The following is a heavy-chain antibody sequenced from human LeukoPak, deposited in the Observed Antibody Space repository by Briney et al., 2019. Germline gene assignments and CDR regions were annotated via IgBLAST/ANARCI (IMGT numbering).Heavy chain of an antibody. J-gene: IGHJ1*01. D-gene: IGHD3-22*01. Sequence: GGSLRLSCAASGFTFSRYWMHWVRHAPGKGLVWVSRINGDGSTTSYADSVKGGFTISRDNAKNTLYLQMNSLRAEDTAVYYCATGNYYASRGSYTFGHWGQGSLVTVSS. CDR1: GFTFSRYW. CDR2: INGDGSTT. CDR3: ATGNYYASRGSYTFGH. V-gene: IGHV3-74*01.